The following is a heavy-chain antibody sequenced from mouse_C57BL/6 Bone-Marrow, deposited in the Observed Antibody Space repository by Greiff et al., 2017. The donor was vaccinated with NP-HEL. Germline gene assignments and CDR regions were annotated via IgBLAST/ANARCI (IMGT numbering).Heavy chain of an antibody. Sequence: QVQLQQSGAELARPGASVKLSCKASGYTFTSYGISWVKQRTGQGLEWIGEIYPRSGNTSYNEKFKGKATLTADKSSSTAYMELRSLTSEDSAVYFCARQLRPTGYYAMDYWGQGTSVTVSS. CDR3: ARQLRPTGYYAMDY. CDR1: GYTFTSYG. CDR2: IYPRSGNT. J-gene: IGHJ4*01. V-gene: IGHV1-81*01. D-gene: IGHD3-2*02.